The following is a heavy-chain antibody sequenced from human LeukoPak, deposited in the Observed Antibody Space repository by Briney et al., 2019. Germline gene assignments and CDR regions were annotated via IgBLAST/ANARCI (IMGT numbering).Heavy chain of an antibody. CDR2: ISYGGSNK. J-gene: IGHJ4*02. D-gene: IGHD6-19*01. Sequence: SGGSLRLSCAASGFTFSSYAMHWVRQAPGKGLEWVAVISYGGSNKYYADSVKGRFTISRDNSKNTLYLQMNSLRAEDTAVYYCAREVGGWYMGYYFDYWGQGTLVTVSS. CDR3: AREVGGWYMGYYFDY. CDR1: GFTFSSYA. V-gene: IGHV3-30-3*01.